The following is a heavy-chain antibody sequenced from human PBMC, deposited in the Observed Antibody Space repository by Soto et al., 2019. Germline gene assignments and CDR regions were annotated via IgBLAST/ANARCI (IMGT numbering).Heavy chain of an antibody. V-gene: IGHV3-7*01. CDR2: IKGDGSEE. CDR1: GFTFSSSW. J-gene: IGHJ4*02. CDR3: AAGVPPDY. D-gene: IGHD3-10*01. Sequence: EVQLVESGGVLVQPGGSLKVSCAASGFTFSSSWMNWVRQAPGKGLEWVANIKGDGSEEYYVDSVRGRFTISRENANPSLSLQTNSLRAEDTAGYYLAAGVPPDYWGQGTLVTVSS.